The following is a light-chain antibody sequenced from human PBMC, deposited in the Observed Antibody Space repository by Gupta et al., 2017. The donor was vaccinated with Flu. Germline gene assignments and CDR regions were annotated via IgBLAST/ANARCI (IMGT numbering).Light chain of an antibody. CDR1: QSLLYTNGYNY. CDR3: MKALQIPR. CDR2: LGS. V-gene: IGKV2-28*01. J-gene: IGKJ4*01. Sequence: TQSPLSLSVPPGEPASISCRSSQSLLYTNGYNYLDWYLQKPGQSPQLLIYLGSHRASGVPDRFSGSGSGTDFTLKISRVEAEDVGVYYCMKALQIPRFGGGTKVEIK.